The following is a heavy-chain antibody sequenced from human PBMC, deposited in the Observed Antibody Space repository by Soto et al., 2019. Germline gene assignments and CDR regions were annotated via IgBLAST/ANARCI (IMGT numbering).Heavy chain of an antibody. Sequence: SETLSLTCTVSGGSISSSSYYWGWIRQPPGKGLEWIGSIYYSGSTYYNPSLKSRVTISVDTSKNQFSLKLSSVTAADTAVYYCARQSDIVVVPAAPLWFDPWGQGTLVTVSS. CDR1: GGSISSSSYY. J-gene: IGHJ5*02. CDR2: IYYSGST. V-gene: IGHV4-39*01. D-gene: IGHD2-2*01. CDR3: ARQSDIVVVPAAPLWFDP.